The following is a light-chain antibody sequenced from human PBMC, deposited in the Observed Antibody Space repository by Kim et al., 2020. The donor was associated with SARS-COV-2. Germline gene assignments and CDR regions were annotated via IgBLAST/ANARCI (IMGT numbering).Light chain of an antibody. Sequence: ASVGDRVTIPCRASQGISSYLAWYQQKPGEAPKILIYAASTLQSGVPSRFSGSGSGAESTLTISSLQPEDFATYYCQQLNSFRVTFGPGTKVDIK. CDR2: AAS. V-gene: IGKV1-9*01. J-gene: IGKJ3*01. CDR1: QGISSY. CDR3: QQLNSFRVT.